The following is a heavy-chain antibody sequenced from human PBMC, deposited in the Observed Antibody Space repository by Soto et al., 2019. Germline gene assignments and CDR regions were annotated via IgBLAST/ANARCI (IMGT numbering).Heavy chain of an antibody. V-gene: IGHV3-23*01. CDR1: GFTFSRYA. CDR3: AKDGKMRTRVWFPAGYGMDV. D-gene: IGHD3-10*01. J-gene: IGHJ6*02. Sequence: QTGGSLRLSCAASGFTFSRYAMNWVRQAPGRGLQWISGISVSGDNTSYVESVRGRFTVYRDNSKNTLYLQMNNLRAEDTALYYCAKDGKMRTRVWFPAGYGMDVWGQGTTVTVSS. CDR2: ISVSGDNT.